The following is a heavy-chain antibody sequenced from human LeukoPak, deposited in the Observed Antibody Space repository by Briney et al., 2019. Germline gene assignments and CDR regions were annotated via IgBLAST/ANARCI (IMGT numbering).Heavy chain of an antibody. J-gene: IGHJ4*02. D-gene: IGHD1-26*01. V-gene: IGHV1-24*01. CDR2: FDPEDGET. Sequence: GASVKVSCKVSGYTLTELSMHWVRQAPGKGLEWMGGFDPEDGETIYAQKFQGRVTMTGDTSTDTAYMELSSLRSEDTAVYYCATEYRGRELLLYNYWGQGTLVTVSS. CDR3: ATEYRGRELLLYNY. CDR1: GYTLTELS.